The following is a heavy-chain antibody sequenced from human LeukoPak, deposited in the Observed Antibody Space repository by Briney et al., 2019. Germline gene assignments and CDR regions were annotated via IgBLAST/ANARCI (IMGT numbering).Heavy chain of an antibody. J-gene: IGHJ4*02. CDR3: ARAVADKTFDY. CDR2: IYYSGST. V-gene: IGHV4-59*08. CDR1: GGSISSYY. Sequence: KPSETLSLTCTVSGGSISSYYWSWIRQPPGKGLEWIGYIYYSGSTNYHPSLQSRVSISVDTSKNQFSLRLSSVTAADTAVYYCARAVADKTFDYWGPGTLVTVSS.